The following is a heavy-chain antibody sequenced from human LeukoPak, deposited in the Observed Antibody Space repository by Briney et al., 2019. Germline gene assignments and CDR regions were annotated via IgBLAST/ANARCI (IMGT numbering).Heavy chain of an antibody. CDR1: GFTFSSYW. CDR3: ARHLSGITGYTYGRGIDY. V-gene: IGHV3-7*01. J-gene: IGHJ4*02. D-gene: IGHD5-18*01. CDR2: IKKDGSEK. Sequence: GGSLRLSCAASGFTFSSYWMSWVRQAPGKGLEGVANIKKDGSEKYYVDSVKGRFTISRDNAKTSLYLQMNSLRAEDTAVYYCARHLSGITGYTYGRGIDYWGQGTLVTVSS.